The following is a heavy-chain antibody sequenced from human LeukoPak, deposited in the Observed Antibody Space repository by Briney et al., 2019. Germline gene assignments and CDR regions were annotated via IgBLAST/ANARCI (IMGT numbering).Heavy chain of an antibody. CDR3: ARDLNWNQVDG. J-gene: IGHJ4*02. CDR1: GFTFNAHW. CDR2: INTDGSVT. D-gene: IGHD1-20*01. V-gene: IGHV3-74*01. Sequence: QSGGSLRLSCAASGFTFNAHWMNWVRQTPEKGLVWVSRINTDGSVTNYADSVKGRFTISRDNAKDTLYLQMNSLRVEDTAVYYGARDLNWNQVDGWGQGSLVTVSS.